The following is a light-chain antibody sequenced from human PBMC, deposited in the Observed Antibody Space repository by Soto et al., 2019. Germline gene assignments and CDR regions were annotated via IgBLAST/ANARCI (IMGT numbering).Light chain of an antibody. V-gene: IGLV3-21*04. Sequence: SYELTQPPSVSVAPEKTTTITCGGNNIGDKRVHWYRQKSGQAPVLLISYDSDRPSGIPKRFSGSNSGNTATLTISRVEAGDEADYYCQVWDIMTDNYVFGGGTKLTVL. CDR3: QVWDIMTDNYV. J-gene: IGLJ1*01. CDR2: YDS. CDR1: NIGDKR.